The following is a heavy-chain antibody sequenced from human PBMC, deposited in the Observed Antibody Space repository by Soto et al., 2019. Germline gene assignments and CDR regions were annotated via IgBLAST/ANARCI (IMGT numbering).Heavy chain of an antibody. J-gene: IGHJ6*02. D-gene: IGHD2-2*01. CDR2: IIPITATA. CDR3: ARSQGSSTSLEIYYYYYYGMDV. CDR1: GGTFGSYA. V-gene: IGHV1-69*01. Sequence: QVQLVQSGAEVKKPGSSVKVSCKASGGTFGSYAISWVRQAPGQGLEWMGGIIPITATAEYAQKFQGRVTITADESTSTASMQLSSLRSEDTAVYYCARSQGSSTSLEIYYYYYYGMDVWGQGTTVTVSS.